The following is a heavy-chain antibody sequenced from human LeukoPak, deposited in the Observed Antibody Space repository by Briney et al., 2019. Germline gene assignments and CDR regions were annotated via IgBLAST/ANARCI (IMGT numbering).Heavy chain of an antibody. CDR1: GFTFSAYA. Sequence: GGSLRLSCAASGFTFSAYAMSWVRQAPGKGLEWVSAISGSGTNTYYADSVKGRFTISRDNAKNSLYLQMNSLRAEDTAVYYCARGKTGSYYSRSYYMDVWGKGTTVTISS. CDR3: ARGKTGSYYSRSYYMDV. J-gene: IGHJ6*03. V-gene: IGHV3-23*01. CDR2: ISGSGTNT. D-gene: IGHD3-10*01.